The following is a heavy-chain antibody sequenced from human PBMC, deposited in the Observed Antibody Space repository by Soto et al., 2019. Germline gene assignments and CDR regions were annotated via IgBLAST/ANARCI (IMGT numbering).Heavy chain of an antibody. CDR3: ATAHGDCSGGSCYYFDY. D-gene: IGHD2-15*01. J-gene: IGHJ4*02. Sequence: SETLSLTCTVSGGSISSGDYYWSWIRQPPGKGLEWIGYIYHSGSTYYNPSLKSRVTISVDTSKNQFSLKLSSVTAADTAVYYCATAHGDCSGGSCYYFDYWGQGTLVTVSS. CDR1: GGSISSGDYY. CDR2: IYHSGST. V-gene: IGHV4-30-4*01.